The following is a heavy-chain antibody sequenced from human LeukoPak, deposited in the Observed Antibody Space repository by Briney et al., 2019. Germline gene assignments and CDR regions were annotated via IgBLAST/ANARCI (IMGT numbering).Heavy chain of an antibody. CDR3: ARVGDSTAYYYGSSYYYYMDV. CDR2: IYHSGTT. D-gene: IGHD3-22*01. Sequence: SETLSLTCAVSGYSISRGYYWGWIRQPPGKGLEWIGSIYHSGTTYYNPSLKSRVTISVDMSTNQFSLKLTSVTAADTAVYYCARVGDSTAYYYGSSYYYYMDVWGNGTTVPVSS. V-gene: IGHV4-38-2*01. CDR1: GYSISRGYY. J-gene: IGHJ6*03.